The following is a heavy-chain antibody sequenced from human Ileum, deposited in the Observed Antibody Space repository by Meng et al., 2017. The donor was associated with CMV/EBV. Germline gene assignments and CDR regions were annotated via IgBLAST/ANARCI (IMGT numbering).Heavy chain of an antibody. J-gene: IGHJ4*02. CDR3: TREYELGYCSSTSCPYFDY. CDR1: GFTFGNYA. V-gene: IGHV3-49*04. CDR2: IRSKAYGGTT. D-gene: IGHD2-2*01. Sequence: GASLKISCTTSGFTFGNYAMSWVRQAPGKGLEWVGFIRSKAYGGTTEYAASVKGRFTISRDDSKSIDYLQMNSLKTEDTAVYYCTREYELGYCSSTSCPYFDYWGQGTLVTVSS.